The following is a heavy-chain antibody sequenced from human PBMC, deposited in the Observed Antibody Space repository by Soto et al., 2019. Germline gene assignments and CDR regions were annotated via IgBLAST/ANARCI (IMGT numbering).Heavy chain of an antibody. CDR3: ARVVCSGGSCYSLHYYYGMDV. CDR2: ISYDGSNK. Sequence: QVQLVESGGGVVQPGRSLRLSCAASGFTFSSYAMHWVRQAPGKGLEWVAVISYDGSNKYYADSVKGRFTISRDNSKNTLYLQMNSLRAEDMAVYYCARVVCSGGSCYSLHYYYGMDVWGQGTTVTVSS. J-gene: IGHJ6*02. CDR1: GFTFSSYA. V-gene: IGHV3-30-3*01. D-gene: IGHD2-15*01.